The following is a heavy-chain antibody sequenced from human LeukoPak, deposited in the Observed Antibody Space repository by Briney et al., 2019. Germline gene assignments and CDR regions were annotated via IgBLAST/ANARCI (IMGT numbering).Heavy chain of an antibody. CDR1: GGTFNSYA. J-gene: IGHJ5*02. V-gene: IGHV1-69*13. CDR3: AREDYGRWFDP. Sequence: SVKVSCKASGGTFNSYALSWVRQAPGQGLEWMGGIIPVFGTTKYALKFQGRVTITADELTNTAYMDLSSLRSEDTAVYYCAREDYGRWFDPWGQGTLVTVSS. CDR2: IIPVFGTT. D-gene: IGHD4-17*01.